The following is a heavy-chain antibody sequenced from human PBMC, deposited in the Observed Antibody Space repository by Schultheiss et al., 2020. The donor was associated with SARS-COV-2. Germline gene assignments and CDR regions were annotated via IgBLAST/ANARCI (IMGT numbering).Heavy chain of an antibody. CDR2: ISWESAYR. V-gene: IGHV3-23*01. D-gene: IGHD4-17*01. CDR3: AKATDYGDYGYYYYGMDV. CDR1: GFTFSSYA. Sequence: GESLKISCAASGFTFSSYAMSWVRQAPGKGLEWVSGISWESAYRGYAASVEGRFTISRDNAKNSLYLQMNSLRAEDTAVYYCAKATDYGDYGYYYYGMDVWGQGTTVTVSS. J-gene: IGHJ6*02.